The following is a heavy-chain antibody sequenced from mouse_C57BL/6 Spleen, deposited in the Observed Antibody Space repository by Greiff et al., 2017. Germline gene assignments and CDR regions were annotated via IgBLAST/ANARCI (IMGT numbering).Heavy chain of an antibody. V-gene: IGHV5-4*01. CDR2: ISDGGSYT. CDR3: ARDVLGQGYYFDY. J-gene: IGHJ2*01. CDR1: GFTFSSYS. D-gene: IGHD4-1*01. Sequence: EVQLVESGGGLVKPGGSLKLSCAASGFTFSSYSMSWVRQTPEKRLEWVATISDGGSYTYYADNVKGRCTISRDNATNNPYLQMSHLKSEDTAMDYCARDVLGQGYYFDYWGQGTTLTVSS.